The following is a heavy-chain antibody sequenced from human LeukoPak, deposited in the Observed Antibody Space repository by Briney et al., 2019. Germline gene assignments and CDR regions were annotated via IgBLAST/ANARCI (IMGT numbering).Heavy chain of an antibody. J-gene: IGHJ4*02. CDR2: INPNSGGT. D-gene: IGHD4-17*01. V-gene: IGHV1-2*02. CDR1: GYTFTGYY. Sequence: GSVKVSCKASGYTFTGYYMHWVRQAPGQGLEWMGWINPNSGGTNYAQKFQGRVTMTRDTSISTAYTELSRLRSDDTAVYYCARGPLMTTVTTFTYWGQGTLVTVSS. CDR3: ARGPLMTTVTTFTY.